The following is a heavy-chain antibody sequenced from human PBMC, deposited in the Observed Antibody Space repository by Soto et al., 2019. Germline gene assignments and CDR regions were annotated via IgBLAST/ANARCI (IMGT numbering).Heavy chain of an antibody. CDR2: ISKSDYT. CDR1: GFAFNNYG. Sequence: GGSLRLSCTVSGFAFNNYGINWVRQAPGKGLEWVSSISKSDYTYYSDSVKGRFTISRDNAKNSVSLQMNTLRVEDTAVYYCAREDSIIIPAEYFHYWGQGTLVTVSS. J-gene: IGHJ1*01. V-gene: IGHV3-21*01. CDR3: AREDSIIIPAEYFHY. D-gene: IGHD3-22*01.